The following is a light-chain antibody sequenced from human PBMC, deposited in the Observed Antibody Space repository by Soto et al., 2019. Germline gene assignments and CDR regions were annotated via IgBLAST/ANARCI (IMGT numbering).Light chain of an antibody. CDR1: SSDVGSYNR. Sequence: QSVLTQPPSVSGSPGQSVTISCTGTSSDVGSYNRVAWYQQPPGTAPKLMIYEVSNRPSGVPDRFSGSKSGNTASLTISGLQAEDEADYHCNSYTSSETYVFGTGTKVTVL. CDR3: NSYTSSETYV. CDR2: EVS. V-gene: IGLV2-18*02. J-gene: IGLJ1*01.